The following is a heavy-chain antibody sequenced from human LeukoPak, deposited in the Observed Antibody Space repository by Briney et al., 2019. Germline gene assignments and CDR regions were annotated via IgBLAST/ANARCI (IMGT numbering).Heavy chain of an antibody. Sequence: GGSLRLSCAASGFTFSSCWMHWVRQAPGKGLVWVSRINSDGSATNYADSVKGRFSISRDNAKKTLYLQMNSLRTEDTALYYCAKDMEDGIVGATTANYWGQGTLVTVSS. D-gene: IGHD1-26*01. J-gene: IGHJ4*02. CDR3: AKDMEDGIVGATTANY. CDR1: GFTFSSCW. V-gene: IGHV3-74*01. CDR2: INSDGSAT.